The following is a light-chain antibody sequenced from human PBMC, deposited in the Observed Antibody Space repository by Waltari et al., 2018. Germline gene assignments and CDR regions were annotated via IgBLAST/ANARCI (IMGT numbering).Light chain of an antibody. J-gene: IGKJ3*01. CDR2: KAS. CDR1: QSISSW. V-gene: IGKV1-5*03. Sequence: TWRASQSISSWLAWYQQKPVKAPKLLIYKASSLESGVPSRFSGSGSGTEFTLTISSLQPDDFATYYCQQYNNYPFTFGPGTKVDIK. CDR3: QQYNNYPFT.